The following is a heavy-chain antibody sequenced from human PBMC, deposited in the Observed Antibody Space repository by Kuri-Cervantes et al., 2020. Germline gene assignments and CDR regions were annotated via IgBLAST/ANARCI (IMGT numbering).Heavy chain of an antibody. D-gene: IGHD5-18*01. CDR1: GGSFTTYY. V-gene: IGHV4-34*01. CDR3: ARHGRIQLWLPEFDY. J-gene: IGHJ4*02. CDR2: INESGTI. Sequence: GSLRLSCAVYGGSFTTYYQWTWIRQPPGKGPEWIGEINESGTIDYNPSLKSRVTISTDMSKNQFSLKLSAVTAADTAVYYCARHGRIQLWLPEFDYWGQGTLVTVSS.